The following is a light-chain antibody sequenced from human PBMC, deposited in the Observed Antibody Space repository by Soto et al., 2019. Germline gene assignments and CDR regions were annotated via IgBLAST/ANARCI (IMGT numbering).Light chain of an antibody. J-gene: IGKJ2*01. Sequence: EIVLTQSPGTVSLSPGERVTLSCRASRRVDSNYLAWYQQIPGQAPRLLIYGASTRASGVSDRFSGSGSATDFTLTINRLEPEDLGVYYCQQYGNSPQTFGQGTKLEIK. CDR1: RRVDSNY. CDR3: QQYGNSPQT. V-gene: IGKV3-20*01. CDR2: GAS.